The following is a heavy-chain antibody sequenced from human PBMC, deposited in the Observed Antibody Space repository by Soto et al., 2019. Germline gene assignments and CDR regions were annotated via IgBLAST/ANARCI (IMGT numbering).Heavy chain of an antibody. Sequence: ASLKVSCKASGYTFTGYYMHWVRQAPGQGLEWMGWINPNSGGTNYAQKFQGWVTMTRDTSISTAYMELSRLRSDDTAVYYCAREMGFWSCYYPHSYHYYGMDVWGQGTTVTVSS. CDR2: INPNSGGT. CDR1: GYTFTGYY. D-gene: IGHD3-3*01. CDR3: AREMGFWSCYYPHSYHYYGMDV. V-gene: IGHV1-2*04. J-gene: IGHJ6*02.